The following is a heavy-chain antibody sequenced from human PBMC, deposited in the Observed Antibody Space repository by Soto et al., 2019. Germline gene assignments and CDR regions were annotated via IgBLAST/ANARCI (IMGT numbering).Heavy chain of an antibody. J-gene: IGHJ6*02. V-gene: IGHV3-33*03. CDR2: IWHHGGNK. D-gene: IGHD3-9*01. Sequence: QMQLAESGGGVGQPGRSLRLSCVASGFTFSHYGMHWVRQAPGKGLEWVAVIWHHGGNKYYADSVKGRFTISRDNARNTLYLQMASLRGEDTGVYYCVIDETQPERRPSYGKDVWGRGTTVIVSS. CDR1: GFTFSHYG. CDR3: VIDETQPERRPSYGKDV.